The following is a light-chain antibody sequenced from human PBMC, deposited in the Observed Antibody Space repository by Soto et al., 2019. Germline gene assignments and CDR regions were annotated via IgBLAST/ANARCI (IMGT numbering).Light chain of an antibody. CDR3: QNYHLALGT. CDR2: GAS. V-gene: IGKV1-27*01. CDR1: QDIINH. J-gene: IGKJ5*01. Sequence: DIQMTQSPSSLSASVGDTVTITCRASQDIINHLAWYQQRPGKVPNLLIYGASTLHSGVPSRFRGSGSGTQFTLTISSLQPEDVATYYCQNYHLALGTFGRRTRLEIK.